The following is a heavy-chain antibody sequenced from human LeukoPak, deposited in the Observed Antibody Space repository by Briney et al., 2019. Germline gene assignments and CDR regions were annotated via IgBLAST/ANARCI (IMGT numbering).Heavy chain of an antibody. Sequence: PSETLSLTCAVYGGSFSGYHWTWIRQSPGKGLEWIGDINPSGSTYYNPSLKSRLSISVDTSKNQFSLKLTSVTAADTAVYYCARARHDITMIVVVMASVSYYLDVWGKGTTVTVS. CDR1: GGSFSGYH. D-gene: IGHD3-22*01. CDR3: ARARHDITMIVVVMASVSYYLDV. J-gene: IGHJ6*03. V-gene: IGHV4-34*01. CDR2: INPSGST.